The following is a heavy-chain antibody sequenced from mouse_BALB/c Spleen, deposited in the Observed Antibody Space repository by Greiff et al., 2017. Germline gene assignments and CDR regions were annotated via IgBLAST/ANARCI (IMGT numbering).Heavy chain of an antibody. Sequence: QVQLQQSGAELVKPGASVKLSCKASGYTFTSYYMYWVKQRPGQGLEWIGGINPSNGGTNFNEKFKSKATLTVDKSSSTAYMQLSSLTSEDSAVYYCTRPPLYGSSYGYAMDYWGQGTSVTVSS. CDR3: TRPPLYGSSYGYAMDY. CDR2: INPSNGGT. CDR1: GYTFTSYY. V-gene: IGHV1S81*02. D-gene: IGHD1-1*01. J-gene: IGHJ4*01.